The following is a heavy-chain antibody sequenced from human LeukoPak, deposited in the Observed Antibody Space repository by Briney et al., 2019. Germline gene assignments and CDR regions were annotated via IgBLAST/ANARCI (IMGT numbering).Heavy chain of an antibody. V-gene: IGHV4-4*02. CDR2: IHHSGSI. CDR1: GVSIGSNLW. J-gene: IGHJ4*02. D-gene: IGHD2-2*01. CDR3: ARLVPAAI. Sequence: SETLSLTCAVSGVSIGSNLWWTWVRQPPGKGLEWIAEIHHSGSINYNPSLKSRVTISVDTSKNQFSLKLSSVTAADTAVYYCARLVPAAIWGQGTLVTVSS.